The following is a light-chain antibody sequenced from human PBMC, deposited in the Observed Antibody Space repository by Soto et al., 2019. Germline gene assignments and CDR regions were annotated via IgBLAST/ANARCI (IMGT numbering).Light chain of an antibody. CDR1: NSNIGSNT. V-gene: IGLV1-44*01. Sequence: SVLTQPPSASGTPGQRVIISCSANNSNIGSNTVRWYQRLPGTAPKLLIFYNDQRPSGVPDRFSGSKSATSASLAIAGLQAEDEGDYYCQSYDSSLSGYVFGTGTKVTV. CDR3: QSYDSSLSGYV. J-gene: IGLJ1*01. CDR2: YND.